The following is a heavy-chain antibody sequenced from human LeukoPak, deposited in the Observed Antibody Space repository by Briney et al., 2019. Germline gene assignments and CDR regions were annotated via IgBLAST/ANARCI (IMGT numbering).Heavy chain of an antibody. CDR2: INHSGST. J-gene: IGHJ4*02. V-gene: IGHV4-34*01. CDR3: ARGFGIYCGGDCYPWYFDY. CDR1: GGSFSGYY. Sequence: SETLSLTCAVYGGSFSGYYWSWIRQPPGKGLEWIGEINHSGSTNYNPSLKSRVTISVDTSKNQFSLKLSSVTTADTAVYYCARGFGIYCGGDCYPWYFDYWGQGTLVTVSS. D-gene: IGHD2-21*02.